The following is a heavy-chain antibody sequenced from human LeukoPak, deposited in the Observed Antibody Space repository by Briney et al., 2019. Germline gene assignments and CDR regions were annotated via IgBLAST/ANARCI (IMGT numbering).Heavy chain of an antibody. J-gene: IGHJ4*02. CDR1: GFTFSNYG. CDR3: AKGYGDYPGFDY. CDR2: IWYDGSNK. Sequence: GGSLRLSCAASGFTFSNYGMHWVRQAPGKGLEWVAVIWYDGSNKYYGDSVKGRFTISRDNSKNTLYLQMNSLRAEDTAVYYCAKGYGDYPGFDYWGQGTLVTVSS. V-gene: IGHV3-33*06. D-gene: IGHD4-17*01.